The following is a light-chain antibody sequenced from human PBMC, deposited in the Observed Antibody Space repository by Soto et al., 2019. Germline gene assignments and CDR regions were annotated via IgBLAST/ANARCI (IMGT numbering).Light chain of an antibody. V-gene: IGKV3-20*01. CDR1: QSVSSSY. Sequence: EIVLTQSPGTRSLAPGERATLSCRASQSVSSSYLAWYQQKPGQAPRLLIYGASSRATGIPDRFSGSGSGTDFTLTISRLEPEDFAVYYCQQYGSSPATVTFGQGTRLEIK. CDR3: QQYGSSPATVT. CDR2: GAS. J-gene: IGKJ5*01.